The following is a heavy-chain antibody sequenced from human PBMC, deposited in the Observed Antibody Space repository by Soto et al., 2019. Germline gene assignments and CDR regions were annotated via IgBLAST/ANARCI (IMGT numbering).Heavy chain of an antibody. CDR1: GGSISSYY. CDR3: ARAITHFYDILTGSSYYYYYMDV. CDR2: IYYSGST. J-gene: IGHJ6*03. V-gene: IGHV4-59*01. Sequence: SETLSLTCTVSGGSISSYYWSWIRQPPGKGLEWIGYIYYSGSTNYNPSLKSRVTISVDTSKNQFSLKLSSVTAADTAVYYCARAITHFYDILTGSSYYYYYMDVWGKGTTVTVSS. D-gene: IGHD3-9*01.